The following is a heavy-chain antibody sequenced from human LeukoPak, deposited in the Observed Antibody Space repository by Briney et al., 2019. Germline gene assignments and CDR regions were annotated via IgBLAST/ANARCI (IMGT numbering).Heavy chain of an antibody. D-gene: IGHD2-2*01. V-gene: IGHV4-61*02. J-gene: IGHJ3*02. CDR1: GGSISSGSYY. CDR3: ASSPVVPAAMGDAFDI. CDR2: IYTSGST. Sequence: SQTLSLTCTVSGGSISSGSYYWSWIRQPAGKGLEWIGRIYTSGSTNYNPSLKSRVTISVDTSKNQFSLKLSSVTAADTAVYYCASSPVVPAAMGDAFDIWGQGTMVTVSS.